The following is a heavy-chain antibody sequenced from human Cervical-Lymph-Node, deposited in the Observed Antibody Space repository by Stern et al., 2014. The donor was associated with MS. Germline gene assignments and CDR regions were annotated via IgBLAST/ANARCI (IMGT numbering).Heavy chain of an antibody. D-gene: IGHD6-19*01. V-gene: IGHV5-51*03. CDR2: IYPGDSNT. CDR3: ARLHYNSGWILGTFDF. J-gene: IGHJ3*01. Sequence: VQLVESGAEVKKPGESLKISCKGSGYSFTNYWIGWVRQMPGKGLEWMGIIYPGDSNTRYSPSFQGQVTISADKSISTAYVQWNSLEASDTAMFYCARLHYNSGWILGTFDFWGQGTMVTVSS. CDR1: GYSFTNYW.